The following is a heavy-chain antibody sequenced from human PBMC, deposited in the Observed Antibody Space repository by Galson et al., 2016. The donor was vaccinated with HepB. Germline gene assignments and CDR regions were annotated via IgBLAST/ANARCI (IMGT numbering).Heavy chain of an antibody. CDR2: IYQTGTA. J-gene: IGHJ4*02. CDR3: TGGTLGTTASMAFDY. CDR1: GGSISNNYW. D-gene: IGHD1/OR15-1a*01. V-gene: IGHV4-4*02. Sequence: SETLSLTCAVSGGSISNNYWWSWVRQSPGEGLEWIGEIYQTGTANYNPSFTSRATISVDKSKNEISLRLGSVTAADTAVYYFTGGTLGTTASMAFDYWGQGTLVSVSS.